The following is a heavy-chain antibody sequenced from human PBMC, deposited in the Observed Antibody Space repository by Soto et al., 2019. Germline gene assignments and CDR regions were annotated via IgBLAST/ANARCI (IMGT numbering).Heavy chain of an antibody. V-gene: IGHV4-30-2*01. D-gene: IGHD6-13*01. CDR3: ARRYSSSFDY. J-gene: IGHJ4*02. CDR2: IYHSGST. CDR1: GGSISSGGYS. Sequence: TLSLTCAVSGGSISSGGYSWSWIRQPPGKGLEWIGYIYHSGSTYYNPSLKSRVTISVDRSKNQFSLKLTSVTAADTAVYYCARRYSSSFDYWGQGTLVTVSS.